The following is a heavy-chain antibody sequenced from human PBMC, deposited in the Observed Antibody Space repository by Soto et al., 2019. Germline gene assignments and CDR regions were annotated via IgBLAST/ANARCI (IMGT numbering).Heavy chain of an antibody. CDR2: IVHDGSNK. CDR1: GFTFSSYS. CDR3: VRGRAAMGCYYYYGFEV. J-gene: IGHJ6*02. D-gene: IGHD5-18*01. V-gene: IGHV3-30-3*01. Sequence: QLVESGGGVVQPGRSLRLSCAASGFTFSSYSMHWVRQAPGKGLEWVAVIVHDGSNKNNADSVRGRFTVSRDNSKDTLYLQMNSLRAEDTAVYYCVRGRAAMGCYYYYGFEVWGPGTTVSVSS.